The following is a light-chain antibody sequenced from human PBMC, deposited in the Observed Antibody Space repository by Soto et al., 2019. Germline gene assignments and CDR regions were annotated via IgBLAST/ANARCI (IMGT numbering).Light chain of an antibody. Sequence: TQMTQSPSTLSASVGYRVTITCRASQSISSWLAWYQQKQGKAPKLLIYKASTLESGVPSRFSGSGYGTDFNLTISSLQTEDVAAYYCQKYNSAPLTFGGGTKVDIK. J-gene: IGKJ4*01. V-gene: IGKV1-5*03. CDR2: KAS. CDR1: QSISSW. CDR3: QKYNSAPLT.